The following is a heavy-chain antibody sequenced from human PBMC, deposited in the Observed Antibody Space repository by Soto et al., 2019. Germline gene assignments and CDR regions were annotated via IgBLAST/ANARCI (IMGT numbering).Heavy chain of an antibody. D-gene: IGHD7-27*01. CDR1: GDSISNLDYF. J-gene: IGHJ5*01. CDR2: IYKSATT. CDR3: ARGRYCLTGRCFPNWFDS. V-gene: IGHV4-30-4*01. Sequence: KASATLSLTCSVSGDSISNLDYFWAWIRQPPGQALEYIGYIYKSATTYYNPSFESRVAISVDTSKSQFSLNVTSVTAADTAVYFCARGRYCLTGRCFPNWFDSWGQGALVTVSS.